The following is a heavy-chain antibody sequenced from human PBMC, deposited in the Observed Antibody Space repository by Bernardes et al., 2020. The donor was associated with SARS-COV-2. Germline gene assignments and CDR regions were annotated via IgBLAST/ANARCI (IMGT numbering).Heavy chain of an antibody. CDR2: ISYDGSNK. CDR1: GFTFSSYG. Sequence: GGSLRLSCAASGFTFSSYGMHWVRQAPGKGLEWVAVISYDGSNKYYADSVKGRFTISRDNSKNTLYLQMNSLRAEDTAVYYCAKDPLYSSGPKNPDYWGQGTLVTVSS. V-gene: IGHV3-30*18. CDR3: AKDPLYSSGPKNPDY. J-gene: IGHJ4*02. D-gene: IGHD6-19*01.